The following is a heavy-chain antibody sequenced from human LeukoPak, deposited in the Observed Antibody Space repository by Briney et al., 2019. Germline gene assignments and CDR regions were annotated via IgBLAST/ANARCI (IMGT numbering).Heavy chain of an antibody. D-gene: IGHD2-15*01. J-gene: IGHJ4*02. V-gene: IGHV3-53*01. CDR2: ICSGGNI. Sequence: PGGSLRLSCAASGFTVSSTYMSWVRQAPGKGLEWVSVICSGGNIYYIDSVKGRFTISRDTSKNTLYLQMNSLRVEDTAVYFCASRHCSGGGCYFAGADPFDYWGQGTLVTVSS. CDR3: ASRHCSGGGCYFAGADPFDY. CDR1: GFTVSSTY.